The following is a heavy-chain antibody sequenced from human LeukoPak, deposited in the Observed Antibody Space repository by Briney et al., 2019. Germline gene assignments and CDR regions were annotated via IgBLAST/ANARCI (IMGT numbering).Heavy chain of an antibody. CDR2: IYHSGST. CDR1: GYSISSGYY. CDR3: ARDLRFLEWLPNYDAFDI. J-gene: IGHJ3*02. V-gene: IGHV4-38-2*02. D-gene: IGHD3-3*01. Sequence: SETLSLTCAVSGYSISSGYYWGWIRQPPGKGLEWIGSIYHSGSTYYNPSLKSRVTISVDTSKNQFSLKLSSVTAADTAVYYCARDLRFLEWLPNYDAFDIWGQGTMVTVS.